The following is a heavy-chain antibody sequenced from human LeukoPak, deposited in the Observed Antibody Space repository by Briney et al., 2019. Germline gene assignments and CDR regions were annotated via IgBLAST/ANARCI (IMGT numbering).Heavy chain of an antibody. V-gene: IGHV3-7*01. J-gene: IGHJ6*03. D-gene: IGHD1-26*01. CDR1: GFTFSTYW. CDR2: IKQDGSEK. Sequence: GGSLRLSCAASGFTFSTYWMTWVRQAPGKGLEWVANIKQDGSEKYFVDSVKGRFTISRDNAKDSLYLQMNSLRGEDTAVYYCAKDGDTMSGTYYYDMDVWGKGTTVTIS. CDR3: AKDGDTMSGTYYYDMDV.